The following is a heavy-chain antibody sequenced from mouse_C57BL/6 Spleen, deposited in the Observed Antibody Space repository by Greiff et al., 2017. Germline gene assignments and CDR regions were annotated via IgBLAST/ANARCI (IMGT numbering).Heavy chain of an antibody. CDR2: INPSSGYA. CDR3: ARLLRSYFDD. J-gene: IGHJ2*01. CDR1: GYTFTSYT. V-gene: IGHV1-4*01. Sequence: QVQLQQSGAELARPCASVKMSCKASGYTFTSYTMHWVQQRHGQGLEWIGYINPSSGYAKYNQKFKDKATLTADKSSSTAYMQPSSLTSEDSAVYYCARLLRSYFDDWGQGTTLTVSS. D-gene: IGHD1-1*01.